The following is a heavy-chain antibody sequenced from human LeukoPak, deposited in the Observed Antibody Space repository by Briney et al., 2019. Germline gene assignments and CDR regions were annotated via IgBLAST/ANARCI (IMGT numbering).Heavy chain of an antibody. V-gene: IGHV1-2*06. CDR3: ARDLVSSMSDAFDI. J-gene: IGHJ3*02. Sequence: ASVMVSCTDSGYTFTGYYMHWVRQAPGQGLEWMGRINPNSGGTNYAQKFQGRVTMTRDTSISTAYMELSRLRSDDTAVYYCARDLVSSMSDAFDIWGQGTMVTVSS. D-gene: IGHD2-8*02. CDR1: GYTFTGYY. CDR2: INPNSGGT.